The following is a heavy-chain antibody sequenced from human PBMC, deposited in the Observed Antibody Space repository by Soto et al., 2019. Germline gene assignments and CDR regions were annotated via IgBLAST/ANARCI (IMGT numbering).Heavy chain of an antibody. CDR3: TRVGATGAGIYHFEN. Sequence: EVQLVESGGGLVQPGGSLRLSCAASGFTFTSNWMHWVRQAPGKGLVWVSRINSDGTTTTYADSVKGRFTISRDNAKNTLYLQVNSLGGEDTAVYYCTRVGATGAGIYHFENWGQGTLVTVSS. J-gene: IGHJ4*02. CDR2: INSDGTTT. V-gene: IGHV3-74*01. CDR1: GFTFTSNW. D-gene: IGHD3-10*01.